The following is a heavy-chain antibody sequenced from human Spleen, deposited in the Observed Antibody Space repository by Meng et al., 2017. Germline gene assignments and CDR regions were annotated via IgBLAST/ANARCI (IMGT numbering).Heavy chain of an antibody. Sequence: VQVQGRGPGLVKPSETRSLTCTVSGGSMSSYDWSWIREPAGKGLEWIGEINHSGSINYNPSLESRATISVDTSQNNLSLKLSSVTAADSAVYYCARGPATMAHDFDYWGQGTLVTVSS. V-gene: IGHV4-59*12. CDR3: ARGPATMAHDFDY. J-gene: IGHJ4*02. CDR1: GGSMSSYD. D-gene: IGHD5-24*01. CDR2: INHSGSI.